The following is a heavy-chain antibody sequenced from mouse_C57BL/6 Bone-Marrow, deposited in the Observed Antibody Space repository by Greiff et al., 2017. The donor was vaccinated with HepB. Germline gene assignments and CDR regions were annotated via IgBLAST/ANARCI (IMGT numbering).Heavy chain of an antibody. CDR3: ARITTVAY. D-gene: IGHD1-1*01. V-gene: IGHV1-54*01. CDR1: GYAFTNYL. CDR2: INPGSGGT. Sequence: VQLQQSGAELVRPGPSVKVSCKASGYAFTNYLIEWVKQRPGQGLEWIGVINPGSGGTNYNEKFKGKATLTADKSSSTAYMQLSSLTSEDSAVYFCARITTVAYWGQGTLVTVSA. J-gene: IGHJ3*01.